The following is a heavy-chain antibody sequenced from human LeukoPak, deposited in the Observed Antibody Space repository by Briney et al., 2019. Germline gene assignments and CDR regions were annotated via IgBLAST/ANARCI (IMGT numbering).Heavy chain of an antibody. V-gene: IGHV3-21*01. CDR3: ARLTYSYGYDFDY. D-gene: IGHD5-18*01. J-gene: IGHJ4*02. Sequence: GGSLRLSCAASGFTFSSYSMNWVRQAPGKGLEWVSSISSSSSYIYYADSVKGRFTITRDNAKNSLCLQMNSLRAEDTAVYYCARLTYSYGYDFDYWGQGTLVTVSS. CDR1: GFTFSSYS. CDR2: ISSSSSYI.